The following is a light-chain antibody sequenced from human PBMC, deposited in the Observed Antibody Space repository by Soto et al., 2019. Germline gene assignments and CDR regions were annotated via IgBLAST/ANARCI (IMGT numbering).Light chain of an antibody. V-gene: IGKV1-39*01. CDR1: QNINNY. J-gene: IGKJ1*01. CDR3: QESYSPLWGT. CDR2: GAS. Sequence: DIQMTQSPSSVSASVVDRVTITCRTSQNINNYLNWYQQKPGKAPKVLIYGASSLQSGVPLRFSGGGSGTEFTLTISSLQSEDLATYYCQESYSPLWGTCGQGTKVDIK.